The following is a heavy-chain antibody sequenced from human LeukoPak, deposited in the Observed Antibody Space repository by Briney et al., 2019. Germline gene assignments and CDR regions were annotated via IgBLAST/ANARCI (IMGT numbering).Heavy chain of an antibody. V-gene: IGHV1-69*13. D-gene: IGHD3-3*01. CDR3: AVPRGIFGVEPYYMDV. Sequence: SVKVSCKASGGTFSSYAISWVRQAPGQGLEWMGGIIPIFGTANYAQKFQGRVTITAAESTSTAYMELSSLRSEDTAVYYCAVPRGIFGVEPYYMDVWGKGTTVTVSS. CDR1: GGTFSSYA. CDR2: IIPIFGTA. J-gene: IGHJ6*03.